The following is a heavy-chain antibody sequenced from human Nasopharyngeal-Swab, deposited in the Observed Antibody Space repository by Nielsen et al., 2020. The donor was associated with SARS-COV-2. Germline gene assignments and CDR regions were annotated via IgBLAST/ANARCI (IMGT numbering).Heavy chain of an antibody. J-gene: IGHJ5*02. V-gene: IGHV1-2*06. CDR2: IDPNTGGT. D-gene: IGHD5-24*01. CDR3: ARVEITTGYWFDP. Sequence: WVRQAPGQGLEWMGRIDPNTGGTSSAQIFQGRVTMTRDTSISTVYIEVTSLTSDDTAVYYCARVEITTGYWFDPWGQGTLVTVSS.